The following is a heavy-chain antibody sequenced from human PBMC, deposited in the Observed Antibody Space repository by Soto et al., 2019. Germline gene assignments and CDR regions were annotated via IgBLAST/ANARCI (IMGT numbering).Heavy chain of an antibody. CDR2: IYYDGSDK. CDR1: GFTFSTYG. D-gene: IGHD1-1*01. J-gene: IGHJ6*02. V-gene: IGHV3-33*01. CDR3: ARDRTWNYYGMDV. Sequence: QVQLVESGGGVVQPGRSLRLSCAASGFTFSTYGMHWVGQAPGKGLEWVAVIYYDGSDKFYADSVKGRFTISRDNSKNTLYLQMNSLRAEDTAVYHCARDRTWNYYGMDVWGQGTTVTVSS.